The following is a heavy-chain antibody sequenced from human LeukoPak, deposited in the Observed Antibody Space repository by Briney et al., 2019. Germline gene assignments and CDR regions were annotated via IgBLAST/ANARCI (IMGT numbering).Heavy chain of an antibody. J-gene: IGHJ4*02. CDR1: GYTFTSYG. CDR3: AREFWGSYRHFDY. CDR2: ISAYNGNT. V-gene: IGHV1-18*01. Sequence: ASVKVSCKASGYTFTSYGISWVRQAPGQGLEWMGWISAYNGNTNYAQKLQGRVTMTRDMSTSTVYMELSSLRSEDTAVYYCAREFWGSYRHFDYWGQGTLVTVSS. D-gene: IGHD3-16*02.